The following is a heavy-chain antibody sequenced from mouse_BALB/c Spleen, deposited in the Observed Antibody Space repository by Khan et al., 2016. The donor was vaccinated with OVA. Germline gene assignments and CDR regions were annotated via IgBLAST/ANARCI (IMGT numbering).Heavy chain of an antibody. J-gene: IGHJ2*01. CDR2: IYPGNSDT. D-gene: IGHD2-1*01. CDR1: GYTFTNYW. Sequence: VQLQQSGTVLARPGASVKMSCKGSGYTFTNYWMHWVKQRPGQGLEWIGVIYPGNSDTNYNQKFKGKAKLTAVTSTSTAYMELNSLTNEDSAVCYCTRNGFGNYGSWDYWGQGTTLTVSS. CDR3: TRNGFGNYGSWDY. V-gene: IGHV1-5*01.